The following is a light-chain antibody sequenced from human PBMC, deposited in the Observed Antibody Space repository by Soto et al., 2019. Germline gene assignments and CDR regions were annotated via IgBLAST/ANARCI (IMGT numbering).Light chain of an antibody. CDR1: SSNIGSNT. V-gene: IGLV1-44*01. Sequence: QSVLTQPPSASGTPGQRVTISCSGSSSNIGSNTVNWYQQLPGTAPKLLIYSNNQRPSGVPDRFSGSKSGTSASLAISGLQSEDEADYYCAAWDDSLNMVFGGGTKRTVL. CDR2: SNN. CDR3: AAWDDSLNMV. J-gene: IGLJ2*01.